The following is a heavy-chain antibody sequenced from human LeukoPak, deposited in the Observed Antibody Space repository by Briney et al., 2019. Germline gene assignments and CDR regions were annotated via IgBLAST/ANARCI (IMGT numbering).Heavy chain of an antibody. CDR3: ARAIPYNSFEP. Sequence: PSETLSLTCTFAGRSISSYYWSWIRQPPGKGLDWIGYTYYRGSTNYNPSLKSRVTISVDTSKNQFTLKMSSVPAADTAMYYCARAIPYNSFEPWGQGTLVTVSS. CDR1: GRSISSYY. D-gene: IGHD2-2*02. V-gene: IGHV4-59*01. J-gene: IGHJ5*02. CDR2: TYYRGST.